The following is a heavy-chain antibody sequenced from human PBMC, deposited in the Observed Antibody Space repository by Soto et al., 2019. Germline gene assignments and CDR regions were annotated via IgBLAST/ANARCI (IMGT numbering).Heavy chain of an antibody. CDR3: ARGDTAMVTCDY. CDR1: GGTFSSYA. J-gene: IGHJ4*02. D-gene: IGHD5-18*01. Sequence: GASVKVSCKASGGTFSSYAISWVRQAPGQGLEWMGGIIPIFGTANYAQKFQGRVTITADESTSTAYMELSSLRSEDTAVYYCARGDTAMVTCDYWGQGTLVTVSS. CDR2: IIPIFGTA. V-gene: IGHV1-69*13.